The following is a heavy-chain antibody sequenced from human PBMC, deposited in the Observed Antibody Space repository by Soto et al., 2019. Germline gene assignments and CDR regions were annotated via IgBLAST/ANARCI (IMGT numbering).Heavy chain of an antibody. D-gene: IGHD6-19*01. CDR3: ARVAVAYNYYCYYGMDF. J-gene: IGHJ6*02. Sequence: QVQLQQSGPGLVKPSQTLSLTCAISGDSVSSNSAAWNWIRQSPSRGLEWLGRTYYRSKWYNDYAVTVKSRITLTPDTSNTQFSLQLNSETPEDTAVYYCARVAVAYNYYCYYGMDFWGQGTTVTVSS. CDR2: TYYRSKWYN. CDR1: GDSVSSNSAA. V-gene: IGHV6-1*01.